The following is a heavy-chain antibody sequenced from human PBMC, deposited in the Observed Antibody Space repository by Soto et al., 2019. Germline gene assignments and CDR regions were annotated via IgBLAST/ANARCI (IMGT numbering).Heavy chain of an antibody. CDR3: ARAPFTPIAAAGTQFDY. CDR2: IFVTSTII. Sequence: PGGSLRLSCVASGFTFSDYSMVWVRQSPGKGLEWISYIFVTSTIIYYADSVKGSFTVSRDNAQNSLSLQMNSLRVEDTAVYYCARAPFTPIAAAGTQFDYWGQGTLVTAPQ. CDR1: GFTFSDYS. D-gene: IGHD6-13*01. J-gene: IGHJ4*02. V-gene: IGHV3-48*04.